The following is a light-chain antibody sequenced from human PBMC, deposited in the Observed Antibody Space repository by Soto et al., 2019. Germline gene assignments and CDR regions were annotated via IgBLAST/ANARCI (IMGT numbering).Light chain of an antibody. CDR1: QSISSY. CDR2: AAS. CDR3: QQSYSTPPVT. Sequence: DIQMTQSPSSLSASVGDRVSITCPASQSISSYLDWYQQKPGKAPKLLIYAASSLQSGVPSRFSGSGSGTDFTLTISSPQPEDFATYYCQQSYSTPPVTFGQGTRLEIK. V-gene: IGKV1-39*01. J-gene: IGKJ5*01.